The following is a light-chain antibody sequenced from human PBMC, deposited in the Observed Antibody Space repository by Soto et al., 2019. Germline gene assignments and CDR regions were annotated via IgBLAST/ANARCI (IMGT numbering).Light chain of an antibody. CDR1: QSLLHSNGYNY. J-gene: IGKJ2*02. Sequence: DIVMTQSPLSLPVTPGEPASISCRSSQSLLHSNGYNYLDWYLQKPGQSPQLLIYLGSNRASGVSDRFSGSGSGTDFTLKISRLEAEDVGVYYCMQVLQTPCTFGQGTKLEIK. CDR2: LGS. CDR3: MQVLQTPCT. V-gene: IGKV2-28*01.